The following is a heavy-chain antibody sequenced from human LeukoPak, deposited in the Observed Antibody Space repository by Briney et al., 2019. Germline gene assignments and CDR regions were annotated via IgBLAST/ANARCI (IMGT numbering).Heavy chain of an antibody. CDR1: GFTFSSYA. V-gene: IGHV3-30-3*01. CDR3: ARQPRQQLVWNWFDP. D-gene: IGHD6-13*01. CDR2: ISYAGSNK. Sequence: GGSLRLSCAASGFTFSSYAMHWVRQAPGKGVGWGAVISYAGSNKYYADSVKGRFTISRDNSKNTLYLQMNSLRAEDTAVYYCARQPRQQLVWNWFDPWGQGTLVTVSS. J-gene: IGHJ5*02.